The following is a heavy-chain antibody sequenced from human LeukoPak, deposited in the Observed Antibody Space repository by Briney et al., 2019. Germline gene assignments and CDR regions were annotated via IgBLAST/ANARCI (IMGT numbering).Heavy chain of an antibody. D-gene: IGHD3-3*01. Sequence: PGGSLRLSCAASGFTFSSYSMNWVRQAPGKGLEWVSYISSSSSTIYYADSVKGRFTISRDNAKNSLYLQMNSLRAEDTAVYYCARAMGMWYYDFWSGYPPFDYWGQGTLVTVSS. V-gene: IGHV3-48*01. J-gene: IGHJ4*02. CDR1: GFTFSSYS. CDR3: ARAMGMWYYDFWSGYPPFDY. CDR2: ISSSSSTI.